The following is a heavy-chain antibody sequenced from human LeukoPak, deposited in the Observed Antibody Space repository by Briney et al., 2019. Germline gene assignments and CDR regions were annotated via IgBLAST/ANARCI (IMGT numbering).Heavy chain of an antibody. V-gene: IGHV4-61*09. Sequence: PSQTLSLTCTVSGGSISSGSYYWSWIRQPAGTGLEWIGHIYTSGSTNYNPSLKSRVTISVDTSENQFSLKLSSVTAADTAVYYCAREAYLVAIDYWGQGTLVTVSP. CDR1: GGSISSGSYY. CDR3: AREAYLVAIDY. CDR2: IYTSGST. J-gene: IGHJ4*02. D-gene: IGHD5-12*01.